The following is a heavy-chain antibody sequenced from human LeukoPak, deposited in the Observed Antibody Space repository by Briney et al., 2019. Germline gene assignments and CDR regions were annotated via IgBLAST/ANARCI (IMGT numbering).Heavy chain of an antibody. V-gene: IGHV1-2*06. D-gene: IGHD6-13*01. CDR1: GYTFTGYY. CDR2: INPNSGGT. Sequence: ASVKVSCKASGYTFTGYYMHWVRHAPGQGLEWMGRINPNSGGTNYAQKFQGRVTMTRDTSISTAYMELSRLRSDDTAVYYCARGDIAAAGTAYWGQGTLVTVSS. CDR3: ARGDIAAAGTAY. J-gene: IGHJ4*02.